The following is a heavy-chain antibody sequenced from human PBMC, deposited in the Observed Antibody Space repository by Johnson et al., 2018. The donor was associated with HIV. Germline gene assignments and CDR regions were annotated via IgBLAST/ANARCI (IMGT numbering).Heavy chain of an antibody. Sequence: QVQLVESGGGVVQPGGSLRLSCAASGFTFNNYGIHWVRQAPGKGLEWVAFIRYDGTNTYYDDSVKGRFTISRDNAKNSLYLQMNSLRAEDTAVYYCARVRWEIPDDAFDIWGQGTMVTVSS. CDR3: ARVRWEIPDDAFDI. V-gene: IGHV3-30*02. J-gene: IGHJ3*02. CDR2: IRYDGTNT. D-gene: IGHD1-26*01. CDR1: GFTFNNYG.